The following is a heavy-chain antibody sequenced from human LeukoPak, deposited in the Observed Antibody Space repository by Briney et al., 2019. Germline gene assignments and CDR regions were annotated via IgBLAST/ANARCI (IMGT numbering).Heavy chain of an antibody. CDR1: GGTFNNDA. D-gene: IGHD3-10*01. CDR3: ARGVMVRGKYYYYAMDV. J-gene: IGHJ6*02. V-gene: IGHV1-69*13. CDR2: IIPIFGTA. Sequence: ASVKVSCKASGGTFNNDAISWVRQAPGQGLEWMGGIIPIFGTANYARKFQGRVTITADESTSTAYMELSGLRSEDTAVYYCARGVMVRGKYYYYAMDVWGQGTTVTVSS.